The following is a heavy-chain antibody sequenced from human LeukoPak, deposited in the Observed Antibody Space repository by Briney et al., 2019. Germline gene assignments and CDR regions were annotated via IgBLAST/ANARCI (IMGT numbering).Heavy chain of an antibody. D-gene: IGHD2-2*02. J-gene: IGHJ6*03. CDR1: GYTFTSYD. V-gene: IGHV1-8*03. CDR3: ARSSCSSTSCYTYYYYYMDV. CDR2: MNPNSGNT. Sequence: GASVKVSCKASGYTFTSYDINWVRQATGQGLEWMGWMNPNSGNTGYAQKFQGRVTITADESTSTAYMELSSLRSEDTAVYYCARSSCSSTSCYTYYYYYMDVWGKGTTVTVSS.